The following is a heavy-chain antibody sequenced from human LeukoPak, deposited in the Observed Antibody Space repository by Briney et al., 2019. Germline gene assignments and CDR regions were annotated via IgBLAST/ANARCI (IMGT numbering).Heavy chain of an antibody. Sequence: PSETLSLTCTVSGGSISSYYWSWIRQPPGKGLEWIGYIYYSGSTNYNPSLKSRVTISVDTSKNQFSLKLSSVPAADTAVYYCARHTFYYYDSSGYYERPFDYWGQGTLVTVSS. J-gene: IGHJ4*02. D-gene: IGHD3-22*01. V-gene: IGHV4-59*08. CDR2: IYYSGST. CDR3: ARHTFYYYDSSGYYERPFDY. CDR1: GGSISSYY.